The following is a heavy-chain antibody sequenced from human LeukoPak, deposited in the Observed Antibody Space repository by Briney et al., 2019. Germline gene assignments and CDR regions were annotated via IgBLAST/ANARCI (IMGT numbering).Heavy chain of an antibody. CDR2: INLSGHT. D-gene: IGHD1-1*01. Sequence: SETLSLTCSVSSFSIPGVFYWGWFRQPPGKGLEWIGSINLSGHTYYNPSLKRRITMSVDTSKRQLSLQLSSVTAPDTAVYYCARQLAMKGEWAFDIWGQGTMVTASS. CDR1: SFSIPGVFY. J-gene: IGHJ3*02. V-gene: IGHV4-38-2*02. CDR3: ARQLAMKGEWAFDI.